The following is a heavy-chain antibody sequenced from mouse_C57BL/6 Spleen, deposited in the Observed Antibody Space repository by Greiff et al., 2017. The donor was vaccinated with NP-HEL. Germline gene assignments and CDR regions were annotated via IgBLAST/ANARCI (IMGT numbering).Heavy chain of an antibody. CDR2: ISDGGSYT. CDR1: GFTFSSYA. J-gene: IGHJ2*01. Sequence: EVKVVESGGGLVKPGGSLKLSCAASGFTFSSYAMSWVRQTPEKRLEWVATISDGGSYTYYPDNVKGRFTISRDNAKNNLYLQMSHLKSEDTAMYYCARAYYYGSSLYYFDYWGQGTTLTVSS. D-gene: IGHD1-1*01. CDR3: ARAYYYGSSLYYFDY. V-gene: IGHV5-4*03.